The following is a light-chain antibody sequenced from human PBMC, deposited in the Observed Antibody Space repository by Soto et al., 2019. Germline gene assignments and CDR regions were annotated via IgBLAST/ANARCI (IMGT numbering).Light chain of an antibody. V-gene: IGLV2-14*01. CDR1: SSDVGGYNY. Sequence: QSALTQPPSASGSPGQSVAISCTGTSSDVGGYNYVSWYQQHPGKAPKLIIFEVSNRPSGISDRFSGFKSANTAYLTISGVPPEDGADYHCSSYTTIKTVVFGGGTQLTVL. CDR2: EVS. J-gene: IGLJ7*01. CDR3: SSYTTIKTVV.